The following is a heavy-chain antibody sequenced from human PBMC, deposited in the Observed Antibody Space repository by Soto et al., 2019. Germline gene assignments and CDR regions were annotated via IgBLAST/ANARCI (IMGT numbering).Heavy chain of an antibody. CDR3: ARVAGAAAGPPGFDY. V-gene: IGHV3-21*01. D-gene: IGHD6-13*01. Sequence: EVQLVESGGGLVKPGGSLRLSCAASGFTFSSYSMNWVRQAPGKGLEWVSSISSSSSYIYYADSVKGRFTISRDNAKNSLYLQMNSLRAEDTAVYYCARVAGAAAGPPGFDYWGQGTLVTVSS. CDR2: ISSSSSYI. CDR1: GFTFSSYS. J-gene: IGHJ4*02.